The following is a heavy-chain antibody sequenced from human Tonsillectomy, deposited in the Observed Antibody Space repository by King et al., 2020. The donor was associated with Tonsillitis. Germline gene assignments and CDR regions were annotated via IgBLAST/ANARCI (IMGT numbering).Heavy chain of an antibody. CDR3: VKGPAPGAGGGEDWFDP. J-gene: IGHJ5*02. V-gene: IGHV3-64D*06. Sequence: VQLVESGGQLVQPGGSLRLSCSTSGFTFSSYAMYWVRQAPGKRLEYVSSISNDGSSTYYADSVKGRFTISRDNSKNTLYFQMSSLRAEDTASYYCVKGPAPGAGGGEDWFDPWGQGSLVTVSS. CDR2: ISNDGSST. CDR1: GFTFSSYA. D-gene: IGHD3-10*01.